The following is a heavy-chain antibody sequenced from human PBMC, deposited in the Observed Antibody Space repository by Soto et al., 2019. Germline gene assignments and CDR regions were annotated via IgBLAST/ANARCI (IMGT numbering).Heavy chain of an antibody. CDR2: IIPIFGTA. Sequence: SVKVSCKASGGTFSSYAISWVRQAPGQGLEWMGGIIPIFGTANYALKFQGRVTITADESTRTAYMELSSLRSEDTAVYYCARTEYSSTPLYYYGMDVWGQGTTVTVSS. J-gene: IGHJ6*02. D-gene: IGHD6-6*01. CDR1: GGTFSSYA. V-gene: IGHV1-69*13. CDR3: ARTEYSSTPLYYYGMDV.